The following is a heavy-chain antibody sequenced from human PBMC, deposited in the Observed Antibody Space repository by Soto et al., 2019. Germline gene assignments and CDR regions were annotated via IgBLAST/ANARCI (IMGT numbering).Heavy chain of an antibody. D-gene: IGHD5-12*01. CDR1: GYTFTGYY. CDR3: ARARGYSGYYYFDY. J-gene: IGHJ4*02. Sequence: ASVKVSCKASGYTFTGYYMHWVRQAPGQGLEWMGWINPNSGGTNYAQKFQGRVTMTRDTSISTAYMELSRLRSDDTAVYYCARARGYSGYYYFDYWGQGXLVTVYS. CDR2: INPNSGGT. V-gene: IGHV1-2*02.